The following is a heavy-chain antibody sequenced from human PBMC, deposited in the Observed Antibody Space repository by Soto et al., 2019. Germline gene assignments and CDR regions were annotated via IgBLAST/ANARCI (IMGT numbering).Heavy chain of an antibody. Sequence: ASVKVSCKASGYTFTSYGISWVRQAPGQGLEWMGWISAYNGNTNYAQKLQGRVTMTTDTSTSTAYMELRSLRSDDTAVYYCARDLDSSGYYVNWFDPWGQGTLVTVS. CDR2: ISAYNGNT. V-gene: IGHV1-18*01. CDR3: ARDLDSSGYYVNWFDP. J-gene: IGHJ5*02. CDR1: GYTFTSYG. D-gene: IGHD3-22*01.